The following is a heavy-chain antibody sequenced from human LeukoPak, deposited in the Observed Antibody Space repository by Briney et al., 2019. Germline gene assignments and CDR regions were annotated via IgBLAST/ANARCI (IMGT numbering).Heavy chain of an antibody. CDR3: GAALREGSIAAAPY. D-gene: IGHD6-25*01. CDR1: GGSVSSNIYY. J-gene: IGHJ4*02. V-gene: IGHV4-61*01. CDR2: IYYSGST. Sequence: PSETLSLTCTVSGGSVSSNIYYWNWIRQPPGKGLEWIGYIYYSGSTNYNPSLKSRVTISVDTSKNQFSLKLTSLTAADTAVYYCGAALREGSIAAAPYWGQGTLVTVSS.